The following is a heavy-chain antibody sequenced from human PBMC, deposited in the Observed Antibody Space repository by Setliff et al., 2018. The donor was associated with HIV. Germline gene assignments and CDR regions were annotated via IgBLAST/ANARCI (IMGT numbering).Heavy chain of an antibody. CDR3: GRGWFDP. Sequence: PSETLSLTCTAPSVSVSPDSYNWNWIRQTPGKGLEWIGTFFHTGGITYNPSLRSRVTMSADTAESFLSLRLILVTAADTGVYYCGRGWFDPWGQGTLVTVSS. V-gene: IGHV4-61*03. CDR2: FFHTGGI. D-gene: IGHD3-10*01. CDR1: SVSVSPDSYN. J-gene: IGHJ5*02.